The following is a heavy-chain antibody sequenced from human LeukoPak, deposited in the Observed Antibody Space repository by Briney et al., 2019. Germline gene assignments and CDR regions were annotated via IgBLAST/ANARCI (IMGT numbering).Heavy chain of an antibody. J-gene: IGHJ3*02. Sequence: ASVKVSCKASGYTFTSYYMHWVRQAPGQGLEWMGIINPSGGSTSYAQKFQGRVTITADKSTSTAYMELSSLRSEDTAVYYCARAGGGNSDGAFDIWGQGTMVTVSS. CDR3: ARAGGGNSDGAFDI. V-gene: IGHV1-46*01. D-gene: IGHD4-23*01. CDR2: INPSGGST. CDR1: GYTFTSYY.